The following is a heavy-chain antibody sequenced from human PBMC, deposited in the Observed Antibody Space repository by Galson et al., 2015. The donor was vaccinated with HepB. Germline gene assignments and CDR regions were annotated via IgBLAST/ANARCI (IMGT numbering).Heavy chain of an antibody. CDR2: INPNSGGT. CDR3: AREPFSSSWYKRDYYYGMDV. V-gene: IGHV1-2*04. Sequence: VSCKASGYTFTGYYMHWVRQAPGQGLEWMGWINPNSGGTNYAQKFQGWVTMTRDTSISTAYMELSRLRSDDTAVYYCAREPFSSSWYKRDYYYGMDVWGQGTTVTVSS. D-gene: IGHD6-13*01. J-gene: IGHJ6*02. CDR1: GYTFTGYY.